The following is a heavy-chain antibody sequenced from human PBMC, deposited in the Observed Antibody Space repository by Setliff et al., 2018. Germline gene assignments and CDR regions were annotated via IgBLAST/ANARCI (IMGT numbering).Heavy chain of an antibody. CDR2: IITNTGKT. Sequence: GASVKVSCKASGYTFSTYGLHWVRQAPGQGPEWMGMIITNTGKTSYAQKFQGRVTMTTDTSTGTGYMELRSLRSDDTAVYFCARFGGSCSSSSCYAPDLWGQGTMVTVSS. D-gene: IGHD2-2*01. CDR1: GYTFSTYG. V-gene: IGHV1-18*01. CDR3: ARFGGSCSSSSCYAPDL. J-gene: IGHJ3*01.